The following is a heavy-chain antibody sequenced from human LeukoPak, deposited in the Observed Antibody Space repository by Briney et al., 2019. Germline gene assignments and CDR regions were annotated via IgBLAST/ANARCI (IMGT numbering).Heavy chain of an antibody. V-gene: IGHV3-23*01. CDR3: AKSREYFDVLSAFDS. J-gene: IGHJ4*02. CDR1: TFSLSGYA. Sequence: GGSLRLSCAASTFSLSGYAMIWVRQAPGKGLEWVATVDGGASRTYYADSVRGRFTISRDTSDNTLYLQMNNLRAADTAVYYCAKSREYFDVLSAFDSWGQGALVTVSS. D-gene: IGHD3-3*01. CDR2: VDGGASRT.